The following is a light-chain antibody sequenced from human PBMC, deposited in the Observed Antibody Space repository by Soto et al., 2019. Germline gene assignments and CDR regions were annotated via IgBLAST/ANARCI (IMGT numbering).Light chain of an antibody. CDR1: QSISSW. Sequence: DIQMTQSPSTLSASFGDGVAISCRASQSISSWLAWYQQKPRKAPKLLIYKASSLESGVPSRFSGSGSGTEFTLTISSLQPDDFATYYCQQYNSYPWTFGQGTKV. CDR3: QQYNSYPWT. CDR2: KAS. V-gene: IGKV1-5*03. J-gene: IGKJ1*01.